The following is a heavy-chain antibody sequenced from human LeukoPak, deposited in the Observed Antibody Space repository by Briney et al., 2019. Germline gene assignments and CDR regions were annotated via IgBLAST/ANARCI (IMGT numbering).Heavy chain of an antibody. D-gene: IGHD3-3*01. CDR1: GFTFSSYS. J-gene: IGHJ4*02. CDR2: VGSSSTFI. V-gene: IGHV3-21*01. CDR3: ARGFWSGSDY. Sequence: GGSLRLSCAASGFTFSSYSMNWVRQAPGKGLEWVSFVGSSSTFIYYADSLKGRFTISRDNAKNSLYLQMNSLRAEDTALYYCARGFWSGSDYWGQGTLVTVSS.